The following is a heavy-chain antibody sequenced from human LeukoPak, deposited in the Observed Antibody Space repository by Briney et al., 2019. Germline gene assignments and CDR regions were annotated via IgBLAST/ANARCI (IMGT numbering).Heavy chain of an antibody. J-gene: IGHJ4*02. CDR1: GGSISDGTYY. D-gene: IGHD1-1*01. V-gene: IGHV4-39*01. CDR2: IHYSGTT. Sequence: PSDTLSLTCTVSGGSISDGTYYWPWIRQPPAKGLEWIGAIHYSGTTHYNRSLKSRVTLSVDTSKNQFSLRLSSVTAADTAVYYCARRTTESYSDYWGQGTLVTVST. CDR3: ARRTTESYSDY.